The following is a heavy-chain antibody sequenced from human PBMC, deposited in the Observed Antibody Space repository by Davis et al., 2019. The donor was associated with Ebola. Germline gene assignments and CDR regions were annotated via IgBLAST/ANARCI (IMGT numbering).Heavy chain of an antibody. V-gene: IGHV1-8*03. CDR1: GYIFTNYD. Sequence: ASVKVSCKASGYIFTNYDINWVRQASGQGLEWMGWMNPNSGNTGYAQKFQGRVTITRNISINTAYMELSSLRSDDTAVYYCARARGGTEYDAFDIWGQGTMVTVSS. CDR3: ARARGGTEYDAFDI. J-gene: IGHJ3*02. CDR2: MNPNSGNT. D-gene: IGHD2-8*02.